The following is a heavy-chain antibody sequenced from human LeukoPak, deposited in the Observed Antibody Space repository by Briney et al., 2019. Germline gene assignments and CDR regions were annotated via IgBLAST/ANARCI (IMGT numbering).Heavy chain of an antibody. CDR2: IKSKTDGGTT. J-gene: IGHJ5*02. Sequence: GGSLRLSCAASGFTFSNAWMSWVRQAPGKGLEWVGRIKSKTDGGTTDYAAPVKGRFTISRDNSKNTLSLQMNSLRAADTAVYYCAKGGLRDGYSYASWGQGTLITVSS. CDR3: AKGGLRDGYSYAS. CDR1: GFTFSNAW. V-gene: IGHV3-15*01. D-gene: IGHD5-24*01.